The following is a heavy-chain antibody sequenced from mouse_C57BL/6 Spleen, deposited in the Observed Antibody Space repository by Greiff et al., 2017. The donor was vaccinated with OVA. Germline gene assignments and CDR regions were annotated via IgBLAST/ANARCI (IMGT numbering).Heavy chain of an antibody. Sequence: VKLMESGAELMKPGASVKLSCKATGYTFTGYWIEWVKQRPGHGLEWIGEILPGSGSTNYNEKFKGKATFTADTSSNTAYMQLSSLTTEDSAIYYCARSAPRYYGYDVYFDVWGTGTTVTVSS. CDR2: ILPGSGST. CDR3: ARSAPRYYGYDVYFDV. CDR1: GYTFTGYW. D-gene: IGHD2-2*01. J-gene: IGHJ1*03. V-gene: IGHV1-9*01.